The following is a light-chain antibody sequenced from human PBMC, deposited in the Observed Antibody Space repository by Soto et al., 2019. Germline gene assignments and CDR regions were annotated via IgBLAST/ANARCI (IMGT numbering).Light chain of an antibody. CDR3: MPPRQAPPA. CDR2: LAS. V-gene: IGKV2-28*01. J-gene: IGKJ1*01. Sequence: DTVMTQSPLSLPVTPGEPASISCKSSQSLLHSNGYNYVDWYLQKPGQSPQLLISLASNRASGVPDRFSGSGSGTEFTLQISRVEDEDVGVYYCMPPRQAPPAFGQGTKVEIK. CDR1: QSLLHSNGYNY.